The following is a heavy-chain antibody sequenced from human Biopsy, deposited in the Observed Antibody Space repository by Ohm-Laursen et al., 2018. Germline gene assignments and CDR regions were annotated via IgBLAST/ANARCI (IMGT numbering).Heavy chain of an antibody. J-gene: IGHJ3*02. Sequence: TLSLTCSVSGGSISSYYWSWIRQPPGKGLEWIGDVYYSGRTNRNPSLKSQVTILVDTPKNQFSLKLNSVTAADPAVYYCGRREVVITHDAFDTWGQGTMVTVSS. CDR1: GGSISSYY. CDR3: GRREVVITHDAFDT. CDR2: VYYSGRT. D-gene: IGHD3-22*01. V-gene: IGHV4-59*08.